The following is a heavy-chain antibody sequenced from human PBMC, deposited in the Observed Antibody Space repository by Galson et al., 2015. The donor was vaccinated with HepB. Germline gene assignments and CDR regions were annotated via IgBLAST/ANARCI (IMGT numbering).Heavy chain of an antibody. Sequence: SLRLSCAASGFTFSSYDMHWVRQATGKGLEWVSAIGTAGDTYYPGSVKGRFTISRENAKNSLYLQMNSLRAGDTAVYYCARGLVGYYDSSGPTPLLETAFDIWGQGTMVTVSS. J-gene: IGHJ3*02. CDR2: IGTAGDT. CDR1: GFTFSSYD. D-gene: IGHD3-22*01. V-gene: IGHV3-13*04. CDR3: ARGLVGYYDSSGPTPLLETAFDI.